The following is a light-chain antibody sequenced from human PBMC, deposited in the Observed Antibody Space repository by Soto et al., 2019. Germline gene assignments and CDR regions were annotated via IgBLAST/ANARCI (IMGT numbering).Light chain of an antibody. V-gene: IGKV1-33*01. J-gene: IGKJ5*01. CDR1: QNINNY. Sequence: DIQLTQFASSLSASLGVRGTITFHASQNINNYLNWYQQKPGRAPKLLIYDASNLEAGVPSRFRGSGSGTDFTFTISRLQPEDTAKYYCQQYENPPTFGQGTRLEIK. CDR2: DAS. CDR3: QQYENPPT.